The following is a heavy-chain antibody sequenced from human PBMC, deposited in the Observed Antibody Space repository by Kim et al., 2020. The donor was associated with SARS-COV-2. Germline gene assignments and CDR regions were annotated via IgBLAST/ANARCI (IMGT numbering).Heavy chain of an antibody. CDR3: ARVKRSGWYDWYFDL. D-gene: IGHD6-19*01. Sequence: QKFQGRVTMTRDTSISTAYMELGRLRSDDTAVYYCARVKRSGWYDWYFDLWGRGTLVTVSS. V-gene: IGHV1-2*02. J-gene: IGHJ2*01.